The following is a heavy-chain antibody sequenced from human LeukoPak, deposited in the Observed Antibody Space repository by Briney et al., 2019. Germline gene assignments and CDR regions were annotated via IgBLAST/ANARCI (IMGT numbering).Heavy chain of an antibody. CDR1: GGSISSSSYY. CDR2: IYYSGST. J-gene: IGHJ3*02. V-gene: IGHV4-39*01. Sequence: PSETLSLTCTVSGGSISSSSYYWGWIRQPPGKGLEWIGSIYYSGSTYYNPSLKSRVTISVDTSKNQLSLKLSSVTAADTAVYYCARPYYYDSSGPFYAFDIWGQGTMVTVSS. D-gene: IGHD3-22*01. CDR3: ARPYYYDSSGPFYAFDI.